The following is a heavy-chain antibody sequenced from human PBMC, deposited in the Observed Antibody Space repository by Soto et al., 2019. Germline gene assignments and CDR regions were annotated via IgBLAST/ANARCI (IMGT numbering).Heavy chain of an antibody. J-gene: IGHJ4*02. CDR2: IDPSDSYI. D-gene: IGHD1-1*01. CDR3: VTHDLSTRAFDT. Sequence: EVQLVQSGVEVKKAGESLRISCTGSGFRFTSYWINWVRHMPGKGLEWVGRIDPSDSYINYSPSFQGHVSISVDKSVSTAYLQWNSLTSSDSGTYYCVTHDLSTRAFDTWSQGTLVTVSS. CDR1: GFRFTSYW. V-gene: IGHV5-10-1*01.